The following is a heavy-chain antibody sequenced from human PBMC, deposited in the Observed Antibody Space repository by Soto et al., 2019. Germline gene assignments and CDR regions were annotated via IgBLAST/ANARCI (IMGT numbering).Heavy chain of an antibody. CDR1: GYTFTDYD. CDR3: ARVAVAARPRWYNWFDP. Sequence: QEQLVQSGAEVKKPGASVKVSCKTSGYTFTDYDINWVRQATGQGLEWIGWMNPNSGETGYAQKFQGRVTMTRSASLSTAYVELSSLRSEDTAVYYCARVAVAARPRWYNWFDPWGQGTLGTVSS. CDR2: MNPNSGET. J-gene: IGHJ5*02. D-gene: IGHD2-15*01. V-gene: IGHV1-8*01.